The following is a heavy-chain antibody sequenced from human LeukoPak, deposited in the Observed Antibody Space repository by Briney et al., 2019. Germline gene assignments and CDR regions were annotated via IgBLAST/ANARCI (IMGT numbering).Heavy chain of an antibody. CDR2: IYDSGST. CDR3: ARAVYVYIWGSYRFDY. V-gene: IGHV4-31*03. Sequence: SQTLSLTCTVSGGSISSGGYYWSWLRQHPGKGLEWIGFIYDSGSTYYNPSLNSRATFSVATFRNHFLLTLSPVNAALTAVYYCARAVYVYIWGSYRFDYRGERTLVTVSS. D-gene: IGHD3-16*02. CDR1: GGSISSGGYY. J-gene: IGHJ4*02.